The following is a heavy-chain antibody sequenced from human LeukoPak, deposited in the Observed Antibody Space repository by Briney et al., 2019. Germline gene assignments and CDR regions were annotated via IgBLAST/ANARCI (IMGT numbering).Heavy chain of an antibody. CDR3: ARDDYVWGSYRQTFDY. CDR1: GGSISSSSYY. D-gene: IGHD3-16*02. J-gene: IGHJ4*02. CDR2: IYYSGST. Sequence: PSETLSLTYTVSGGSISSSSYYWGWIRQPRGKGLEWIGSIYYSGSTYYNPSLKSRVTISVDTSKNQFSLKLSSVTAADTAVYYCARDDYVWGSYRQTFDYWGQGTLVTVSS. V-gene: IGHV4-39*07.